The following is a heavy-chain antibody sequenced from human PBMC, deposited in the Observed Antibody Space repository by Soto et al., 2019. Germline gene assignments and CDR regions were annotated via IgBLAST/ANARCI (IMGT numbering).Heavy chain of an antibody. CDR3: ARHGPLSNNWNQLDY. CDR1: GGSISSSPYY. D-gene: IGHD1-1*01. Sequence: QLQLQESGPGLVKPSETLSLTCTVSGGSISSSPYYWGWIRQPPGKGLEWIGNIYYNGNTFYNPSLKSRVTKSVDTSNNQFSLKLSSVTAADTAVYYCARHGPLSNNWNQLDYWGQGTLVTVSS. CDR2: IYYNGNT. V-gene: IGHV4-39*01. J-gene: IGHJ4*02.